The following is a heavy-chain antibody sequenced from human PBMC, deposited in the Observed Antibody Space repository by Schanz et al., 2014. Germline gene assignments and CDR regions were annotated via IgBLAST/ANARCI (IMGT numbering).Heavy chain of an antibody. CDR2: INGYNGHT. CDR3: ARDFSAYVGNYFDY. Sequence: QVQLVQSGAEVKKPGASVKVSCKASGYTFVSYSMHWVRQAPGQGLEWMGWINGYNGHTLYAQKFQGRATMTTDTSTSTSYMELTSLRFDDTAVYYCARDFSAYVGNYFDYWGQGTLVTVSS. J-gene: IGHJ4*02. V-gene: IGHV1-18*04. D-gene: IGHD5-12*01. CDR1: GYTFVSYS.